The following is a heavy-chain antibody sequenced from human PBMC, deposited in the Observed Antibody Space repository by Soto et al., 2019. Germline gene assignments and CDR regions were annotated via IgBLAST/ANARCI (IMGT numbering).Heavy chain of an antibody. CDR1: GGSFSGYY. D-gene: IGHD2-2*01. CDR3: ATVFFNCSSTSCSRHYYYYGMDV. CDR2: INHSGST. Sequence: NPSETLSLTCAVYGGSFSGYYWSWIRQPPGKGLEWIGEINHSGSTNYNPSLKSRVTISVDTSKNQFSLKLSSVTAADTAVYYCATVFFNCSSTSCSRHYYYYGMDVWGQGTTVTVSS. V-gene: IGHV4-34*01. J-gene: IGHJ6*02.